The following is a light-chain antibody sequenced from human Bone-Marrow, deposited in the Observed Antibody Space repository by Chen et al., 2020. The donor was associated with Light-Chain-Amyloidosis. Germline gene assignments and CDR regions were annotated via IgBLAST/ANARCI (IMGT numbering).Light chain of an antibody. CDR3: GTWDSSMSAVV. CDR1: NSNIWSNY. J-gene: IGLJ3*02. Sequence: QSVLTQPPSVAAAPGQKATISCSGSNSNIWSNYVSWYQQLPGAAPELLIYDNNKRPPVILDRFSGSKAGTSATLGISGLQTGDEADYYCGTWDSSMSAVVFGGGTKLTVL. CDR2: DNN. V-gene: IGLV1-51*01.